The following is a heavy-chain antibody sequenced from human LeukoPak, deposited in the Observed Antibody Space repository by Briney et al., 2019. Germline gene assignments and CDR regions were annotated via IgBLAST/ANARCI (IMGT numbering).Heavy chain of an antibody. CDR1: GFTFSSYS. Sequence: GGSLRLSCAASGFTFSSYSMNWVRQAPGKGLEWVSSISSSSSYIYYADSVKGRFTISRDNAKNSLYLQMNSLRAEDTAVYYCARDYCSSARCSVSFDMWGQGTLVTVSS. CDR3: ARDYCSSARCSVSFDM. V-gene: IGHV3-21*04. D-gene: IGHD2-2*01. CDR2: ISSSSSYI. J-gene: IGHJ3*02.